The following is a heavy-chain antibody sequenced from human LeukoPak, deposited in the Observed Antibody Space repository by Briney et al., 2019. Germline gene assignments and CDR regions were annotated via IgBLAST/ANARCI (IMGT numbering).Heavy chain of an antibody. J-gene: IGHJ4*02. V-gene: IGHV3-23*01. CDR2: ISGSGGST. Sequence: PGGSLRLSCAASGFTFSSYAMSWVRQAPGKGLEWVSAISGSGGSTYYADSVKGRFTISRDNSKNTLYLQMNSLRAEDTAVYYCAKFVGAAFLEWLSTQGAFDYWGQGTLVTVSS. D-gene: IGHD3-3*01. CDR1: GFTFSSYA. CDR3: AKFVGAAFLEWLSTQGAFDY.